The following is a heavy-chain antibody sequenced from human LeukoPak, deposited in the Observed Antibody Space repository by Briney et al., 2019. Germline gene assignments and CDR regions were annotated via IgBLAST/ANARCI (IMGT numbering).Heavy chain of an antibody. CDR1: GFTFRNYA. CDR3: ARFRAATTRFDY. Sequence: GRSLRLSCAASGFTFRNYAMYWVRQAPGRGLEWAAVVSFDGNTTFYSDSVKGRFAISRDNSKNTLYLEMNSLRPEDTAVYYCARFRAATTRFDYWGQGTRVTVSS. D-gene: IGHD1/OR15-1a*01. J-gene: IGHJ4*02. V-gene: IGHV3-30*09. CDR2: VSFDGNTT.